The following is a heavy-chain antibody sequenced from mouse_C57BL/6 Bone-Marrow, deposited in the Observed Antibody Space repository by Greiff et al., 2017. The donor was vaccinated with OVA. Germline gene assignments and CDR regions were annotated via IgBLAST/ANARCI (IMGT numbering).Heavy chain of an antibody. D-gene: IGHD2-2*01. CDR2: IYPRDGST. J-gene: IGHJ4*01. CDR3: ARWVSKRGVYYAMDY. CDR1: GYTFTDHT. Sequence: VQRVESDAELVKPGASVKISCKVSGYTFTDHTIHWMKQRPEQGLEWIGYIYPRDGSTKYNEKFKGKATLTADKSSSTAYMQLNSLTSEDSAVYFCARWVSKRGVYYAMDYWGQGTSVTVSS. V-gene: IGHV1-78*01.